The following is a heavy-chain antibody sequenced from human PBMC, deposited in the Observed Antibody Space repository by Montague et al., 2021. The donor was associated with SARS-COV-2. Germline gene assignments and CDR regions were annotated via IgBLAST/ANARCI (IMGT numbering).Heavy chain of an antibody. D-gene: IGHD3-3*01. CDR2: IYWDGDQ. J-gene: IGHJ3*01. Sequence: PALVKPTQTLTLTYVFSGFSLNTDGVGVAWIRRPPGKALEWLALIYWDGDQRYSPSLKTRLTITKDTSKNRVVLTMTNLDPVDTATYYCARRYDFYRAEAFDVWGQGTMLTVSS. CDR1: GFSLNTDGVG. CDR3: ARRYDFYRAEAFDV. V-gene: IGHV2-5*02.